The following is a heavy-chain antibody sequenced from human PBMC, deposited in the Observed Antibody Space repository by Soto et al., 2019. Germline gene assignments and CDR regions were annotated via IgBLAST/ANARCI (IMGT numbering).Heavy chain of an antibody. D-gene: IGHD6-13*01. CDR1: GFTFSSYA. J-gene: IGHJ5*02. CDR2: ISGSGGST. V-gene: IGHV3-23*01. CDR3: AKDQAAPTPEGWFDP. Sequence: EVQLLESGGGLVQPGGSLRLSCAASGFTFSSYAMSWVRQAPGKGLEWVSAISGSGGSTYYADSVKGRFTISRDNSKNTLYLQMNSLRAEDTAVYSCAKDQAAPTPEGWFDPWVQGTLVTFAA.